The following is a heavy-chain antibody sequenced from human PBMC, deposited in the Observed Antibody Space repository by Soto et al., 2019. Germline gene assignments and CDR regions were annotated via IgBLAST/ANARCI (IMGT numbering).Heavy chain of an antibody. CDR3: ARVQGTWNFGSGTYTNWLDP. J-gene: IGHJ5*02. V-gene: IGHV3-7*04. Sequence: GGSLRLSCVDSAFTFSGSWMTWVRQAPGKGLEWVANIKQDGSEKYYGDSVKGRFTISRDNAKKSVYLQMNSLRVEDTAVYYCARVQGTWNFGSGTYTNWLDPWGQGTLVTVSS. D-gene: IGHD3-10*01. CDR1: AFTFSGSW. CDR2: IKQDGSEK.